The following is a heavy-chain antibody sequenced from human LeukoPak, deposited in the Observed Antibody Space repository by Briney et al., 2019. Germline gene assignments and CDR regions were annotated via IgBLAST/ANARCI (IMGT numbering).Heavy chain of an antibody. CDR3: TSHPGRSGGPIGSFDI. CDR1: GFTFSSYG. V-gene: IGHV3-30*02. Sequence: PGGSLRLSCAASGFTFSSYGMLWVRQAPGKGLEWVAYIRYDGGKKDYADSVRGRFTISRDNSKNTLFLQMSSLRAEDTAVYYCTSHPGRSGGPIGSFDIWGQGTMVTVSS. CDR2: IRYDGGKK. J-gene: IGHJ3*02. D-gene: IGHD3-10*01.